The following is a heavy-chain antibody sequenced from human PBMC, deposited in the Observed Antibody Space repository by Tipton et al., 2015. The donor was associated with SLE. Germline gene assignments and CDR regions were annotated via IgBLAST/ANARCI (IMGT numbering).Heavy chain of an antibody. J-gene: IGHJ3*02. CDR3: ARLLHDYGGYDAFDI. D-gene: IGHD4-23*01. CDR2: IYPGDSDT. V-gene: IGHV5-51*01. Sequence: QSGAEVKKPGESLKISCKGSGYSFTSYWIGWVRQMPGKGLEWMGIIYPGDSDTRYSPSFQGQVTISADKSISTAYLQWSSLKASDTAMYYCARLLHDYGGYDAFDIWGQGTMVTVSS. CDR1: GYSFTSYW.